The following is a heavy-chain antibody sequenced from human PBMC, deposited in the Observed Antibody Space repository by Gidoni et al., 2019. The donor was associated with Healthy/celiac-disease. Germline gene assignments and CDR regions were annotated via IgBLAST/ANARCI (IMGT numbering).Heavy chain of an antibody. CDR1: GGSIRSGRSY. CDR3: ARDLGDFWSGYEYYYYYYMDV. D-gene: IGHD3-3*01. CDR2: IYTSGSP. Sequence: QVQLQESGPGLVKPSQTLSLTCTVSGGSIRSGRSYCSWIRQPAGKGLEWIGRIYTSGSPNYNPYLKSRVTISVDTSKNQFSLKLSSVTAADTAVYYCARDLGDFWSGYEYYYYYYMDVWGKGTTVTVSS. J-gene: IGHJ6*03. V-gene: IGHV4-61*02.